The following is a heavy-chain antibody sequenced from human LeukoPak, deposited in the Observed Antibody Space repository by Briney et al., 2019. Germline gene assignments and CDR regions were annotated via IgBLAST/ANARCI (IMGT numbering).Heavy chain of an antibody. CDR2: ISTGSSYT. Sequence: RSGGSLRLSCAASGFTFSDYYMNWIRQAPGKGLEWVSYISTGSSYTNYADSVKGRFTISRDNAKNSLYLQMNSLRAEDTAVYYCARVGYSYGYDYWGQGNLATVSS. CDR3: ARVGYSYGYDY. V-gene: IGHV3-11*06. CDR1: GFTFSDYY. J-gene: IGHJ4*02. D-gene: IGHD5-18*01.